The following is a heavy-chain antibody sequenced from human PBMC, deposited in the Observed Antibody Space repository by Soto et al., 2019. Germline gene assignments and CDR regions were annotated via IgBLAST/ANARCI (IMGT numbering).Heavy chain of an antibody. D-gene: IGHD2-15*01. CDR3: AKLNDSARSLGI. J-gene: IGHJ3*02. V-gene: IGHV3-7*01. CDR1: GFTFSRSW. CDR2: IKEDGSEK. Sequence: EVQLVESGGGLVQPGGSLRLSCAASGFTFSRSWMNWVRQAPGKGLEWVANIKEDGSEKDYVDSVKGRFTISRDNAKNSLSLQMNSLSAEDTAVYYCAKLNDSARSLGIWGQGTMVTVSS.